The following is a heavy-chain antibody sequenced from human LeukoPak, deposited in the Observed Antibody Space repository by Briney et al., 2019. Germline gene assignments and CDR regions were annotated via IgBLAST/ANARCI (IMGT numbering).Heavy chain of an antibody. CDR3: ARGPWWLVRGYFDY. CDR2: IKQDGSEK. CDR1: GFTFSSYA. J-gene: IGHJ4*02. Sequence: PGGSLRLSCAASGFTFSSYAMSWVRQAPGKGLEWVANIKQDGSEKYYVDSVKGRFTISRDNAKNSLYLQMNSLRAEDTAVYYCARGPWWLVRGYFDYWGQGTLVTVSS. V-gene: IGHV3-7*01. D-gene: IGHD6-19*01.